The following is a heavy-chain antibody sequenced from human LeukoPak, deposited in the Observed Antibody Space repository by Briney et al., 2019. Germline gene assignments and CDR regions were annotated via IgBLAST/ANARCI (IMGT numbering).Heavy chain of an antibody. D-gene: IGHD3-22*01. CDR3: ARVYDSSGYYSAFDI. V-gene: IGHV3-21*01. CDR1: GFTFGSYS. Sequence: GGSLRLSCAASGFTFGSYSMNWVRQAPGKGLEWVSSISSSSSYIYYADSVKGRFTISRDNAKNSLYLQMNSLRAEDTAVYYCARVYDSSGYYSAFDIWGQGTMVTVSS. J-gene: IGHJ3*02. CDR2: ISSSSSYI.